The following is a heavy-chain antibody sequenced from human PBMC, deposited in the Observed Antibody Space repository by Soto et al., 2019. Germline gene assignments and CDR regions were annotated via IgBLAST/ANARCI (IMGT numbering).Heavy chain of an antibody. V-gene: IGHV4-4*02. CDR1: GGSISSTDW. Sequence: QVPLQESGPGLVKPSGTLSLTCAVSGGSISSTDWWSWVRQPPGKGLEWIGEIYHGGSTNYNPSLKSRVTISVDRSKNQFSLKLTSVTAADTAVYYCASSKSGGSYYFDYWGQGTLVTVSS. CDR2: IYHGGST. J-gene: IGHJ4*02. CDR3: ASSKSGGSYYFDY. D-gene: IGHD1-26*01.